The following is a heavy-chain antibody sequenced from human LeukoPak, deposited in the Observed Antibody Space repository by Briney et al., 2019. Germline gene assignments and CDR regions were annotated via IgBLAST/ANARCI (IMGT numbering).Heavy chain of an antibody. CDR2: IKADGSEK. D-gene: IGHD6-19*01. J-gene: IGHJ4*02. CDR3: VSPVGAVAGTLLPY. CDR1: GFTFNNYW. V-gene: IGHV3-7*01. Sequence: GGSLRLSCAASGFTFNNYWMNWVRQAPGKGLEWVANIKADGSEKYYVDSVKDRFTISRDNAKNSLYLQMNSLRVDDTAVYYCVSPVGAVAGTLLPYWGQGTLVTVSS.